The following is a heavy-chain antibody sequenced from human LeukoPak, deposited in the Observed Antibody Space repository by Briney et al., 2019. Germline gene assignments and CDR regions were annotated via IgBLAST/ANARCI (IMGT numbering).Heavy chain of an antibody. CDR3: ARDGRAAAGTDWFDP. J-gene: IGHJ5*02. Sequence: ASVKVSCKASGYTFTSYDINWVRQATGQGLEWMGWMNPKSGNTGYAQKFQGRVTMARNTSISTAYMELSSLRSDDTAVYYCARDGRAAAGTDWFDPWGQGTLVTVSS. D-gene: IGHD6-13*01. V-gene: IGHV1-8*01. CDR1: GYTFTSYD. CDR2: MNPKSGNT.